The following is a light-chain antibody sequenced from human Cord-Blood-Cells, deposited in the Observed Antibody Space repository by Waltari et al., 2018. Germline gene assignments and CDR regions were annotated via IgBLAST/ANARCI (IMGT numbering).Light chain of an antibody. J-gene: IGKJ4*01. CDR1: QDISNY. Sequence: DIPMPQSPSSLSVSVGTRVSTTCQASQDISNYLNWYQQKPGKAPKLLIYDASNLETGVPSRFSGSGSGTDFTFTISSLQPEDIATYYCQQYDNLLRTFGGGTKVEIK. CDR2: DAS. V-gene: IGKV1-33*01. CDR3: QQYDNLLRT.